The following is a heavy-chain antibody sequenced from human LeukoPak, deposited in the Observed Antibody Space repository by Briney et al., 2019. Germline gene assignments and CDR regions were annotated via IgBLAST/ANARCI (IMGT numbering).Heavy chain of an antibody. CDR2: INHSGST. V-gene: IGHV4-34*01. J-gene: IGHJ4*02. D-gene: IGHD6-13*01. Sequence: SETLSLTCAVYGGSFSGYYWSWIRQPPGKGLEWIGEINHSGSTNYNPSLKSRVTISVDTSKNQFSLKLSSVTAADTAVYYCARGRIGAAEAHYFDYWGQGTLVTVSS. CDR3: ARGRIGAAEAHYFDY. CDR1: GGSFSGYY.